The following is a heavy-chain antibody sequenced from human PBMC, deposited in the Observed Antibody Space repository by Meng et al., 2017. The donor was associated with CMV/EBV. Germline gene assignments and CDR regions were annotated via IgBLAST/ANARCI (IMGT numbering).Heavy chain of an antibody. D-gene: IGHD3-10*01. CDR1: GYSFTSYW. V-gene: IGHV5-51*01. CDR3: ARGVDSGYYYYGMDV. CDR2: IYPGDSDT. J-gene: IGHJ6*02. Sequence: GESLKISCKGSGYSFTSYWIGWVRQMPGKGLEWMGIIYPGDSDTRYSPSLQGQVNISADKSISTAYLQWSSLKASDTAMYYCARGVDSGYYYYGMDVWGQGTTVTVSS.